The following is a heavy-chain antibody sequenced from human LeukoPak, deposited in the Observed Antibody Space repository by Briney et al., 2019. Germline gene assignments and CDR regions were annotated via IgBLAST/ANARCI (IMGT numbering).Heavy chain of an antibody. CDR2: IIPIFGTA. D-gene: IGHD5-12*01. CDR3: ATRLYSGYDYSYYFDY. Sequence: SVKVSCKASGGTFSSYAISWVRQAPGQGLEWMGGIIPIFGTANYAQKFQGRVTITADESTSTAYMGLSSLRSEDTAVYYCATRLYSGYDYSYYFDYWGQGTLVTVSS. J-gene: IGHJ4*02. V-gene: IGHV1-69*13. CDR1: GGTFSSYA.